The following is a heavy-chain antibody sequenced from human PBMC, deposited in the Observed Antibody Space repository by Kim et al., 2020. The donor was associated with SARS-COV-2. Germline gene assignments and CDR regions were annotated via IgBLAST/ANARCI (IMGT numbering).Heavy chain of an antibody. J-gene: IGHJ4*01. CDR2: INPNSGGT. D-gene: IGHD3-10*01. Sequence: ASVKVSCKASGYTFTGYSMHWVRQAPGQGLEWMGCINPNSGGTIYAQKFQGRVTMTRDTSISTAYMELSRLRSEDTAVYYCATEWGVYGSGGEGVFGYWG. CDR3: ATEWGVYGSGGEGVFGY. CDR1: GYTFTGYS. V-gene: IGHV1-2*02.